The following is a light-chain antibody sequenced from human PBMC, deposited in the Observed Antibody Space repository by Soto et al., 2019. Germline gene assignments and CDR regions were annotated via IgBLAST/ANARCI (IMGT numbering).Light chain of an antibody. V-gene: IGLV2-14*01. J-gene: IGLJ2*01. CDR3: SSYTRSSTVV. CDR1: SSDIGGYKS. Sequence: QSALTQPASVSGSPGQSITISCTGTSSDIGGYKSVSWYQQHPGKAPKLMIYEVSNRPSGVSNRFSGSKSGNTASLTISGLQAEDEADYYCSSYTRSSTVVFGGGTKLTVL. CDR2: EVS.